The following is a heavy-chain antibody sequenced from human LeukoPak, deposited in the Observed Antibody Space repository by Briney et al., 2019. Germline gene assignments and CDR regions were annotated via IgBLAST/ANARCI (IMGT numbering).Heavy chain of an antibody. Sequence: SQTLSLTCTVSGGSISSGGYYWSWIRQHPGKGLEWIGEIDFSVSTYYNPSLRSRVTISVDTSRNQFSLKLSCVSTADTAVYYCARGSRRTYYYGSSGYWGPCDYWRQGTLVTVSS. D-gene: IGHD3-22*01. CDR2: IDFSVST. V-gene: IGHV4-31*03. CDR3: ARGSRRTYYYGSSGYWGPCDY. CDR1: GGSISSGGYY. J-gene: IGHJ4*02.